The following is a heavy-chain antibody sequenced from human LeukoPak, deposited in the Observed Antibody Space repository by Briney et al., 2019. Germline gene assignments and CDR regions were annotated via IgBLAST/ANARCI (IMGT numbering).Heavy chain of an antibody. D-gene: IGHD6-13*01. J-gene: IGHJ6*03. V-gene: IGHV3-30*02. CDR1: GFTFSSYG. CDR3: AKAGIPGYYYYMDV. Sequence: GGSLRLSCAASGFTFSSYGMHWVRQAPGKGLEWVAVIWYGGSNKYYADSVKGRFTISRDNSKNTLYLQMNSLRAEDTAVYYCAKAGIPGYYYYMDVWGKGTTVTVSS. CDR2: IWYGGSNK.